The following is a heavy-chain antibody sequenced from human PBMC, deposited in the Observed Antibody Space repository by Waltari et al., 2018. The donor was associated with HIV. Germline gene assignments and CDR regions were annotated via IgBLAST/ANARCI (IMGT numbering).Heavy chain of an antibody. J-gene: IGHJ6*02. CDR2: IFPECRK. CDR1: GFNVSGKY. V-gene: IGHV3-53*02. CDR3: TLVLSLGTSWYFGMDV. D-gene: IGHD6-13*01. Sequence: EVQLVETGGALIQPGGSLRLSCAASGFNVSGKYMAWVRQAPGKGPVCVSVIFPECRKCYADSVKGRFTSSRYNSKTTISLQRKSLRAEDTAVVDCTLVLSLGTSWYFGMDVWGRGTTVTVSS.